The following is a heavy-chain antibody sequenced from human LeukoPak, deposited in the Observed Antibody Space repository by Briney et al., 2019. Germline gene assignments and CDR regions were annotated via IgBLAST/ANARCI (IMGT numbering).Heavy chain of an antibody. CDR3: ASGEAAGFDY. D-gene: IGHD6-13*01. CDR2: IYTSGST. CDR1: GGSISSGSYY. Sequence: SQTLSLTCTVSGGSISSGSYYWSWIRQPAGKGLEWIGRIYTSGSTNYNPSLKSRVTMSVDTSKNQFSLKLSSVTAADTAVYYCASGEAAGFDYWGQGTLVTVSS. V-gene: IGHV4-61*02. J-gene: IGHJ4*02.